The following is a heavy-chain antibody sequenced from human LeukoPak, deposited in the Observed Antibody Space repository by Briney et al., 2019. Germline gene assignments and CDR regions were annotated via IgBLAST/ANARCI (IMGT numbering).Heavy chain of an antibody. V-gene: IGHV3-23*01. D-gene: IGHD6-13*01. CDR1: GFTFSSYA. J-gene: IGHJ4*02. CDR3: ARSPSWGSSWYRSDY. Sequence: ETGGSLRLSCAASGFTFSSYAMSWVRQAPGKGLEWVSAISGSGGSTYYADSVKGRFTISRDNSKNTLYLQMNSLRAEDTAVYYCARSPSWGSSWYRSDYWGQGTLVTVSS. CDR2: ISGSGGST.